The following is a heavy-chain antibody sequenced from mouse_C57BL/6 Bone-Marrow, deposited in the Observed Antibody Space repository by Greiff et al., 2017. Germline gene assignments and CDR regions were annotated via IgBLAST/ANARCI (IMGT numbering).Heavy chain of an antibody. D-gene: IGHD1-1*01. CDR3: ARLRGNAMDY. CDR1: GYTFTDYY. J-gene: IGHJ4*01. Sequence: VQLQQSGAELVRPGASVKLSCKASGYTFTDYYINWVKQRPGQGLEWIARIYPGSGNTYYNEKFKGKATLTAEKSSSTAYMQLSSLTSEDSAVYFCARLRGNAMDYWGQGTSVTVSS. V-gene: IGHV1-76*01. CDR2: IYPGSGNT.